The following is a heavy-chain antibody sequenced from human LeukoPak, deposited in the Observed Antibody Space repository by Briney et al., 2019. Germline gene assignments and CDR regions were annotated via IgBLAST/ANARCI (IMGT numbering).Heavy chain of an antibody. V-gene: IGHV1-69*04. J-gene: IGHJ4*02. CDR2: TIPILGIA. D-gene: IGHD6-6*01. CDR3: AIHGFSEYGY. CDR1: GGTFSSYA. Sequence: ASVKVSCKASGGTFSSYAISWVRQAPGQGLEWMGRTIPILGIANYAQKFQGRVTITADKSTSTAYMELSSLRSEDTAVYYCAIHGFSEYGYWGQGTLVTVSS.